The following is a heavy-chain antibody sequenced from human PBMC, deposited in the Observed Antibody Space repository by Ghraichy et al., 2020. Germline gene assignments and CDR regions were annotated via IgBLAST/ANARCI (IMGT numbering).Heavy chain of an antibody. J-gene: IGHJ5*02. CDR3: ASAPSGHNWLDP. CDR2: ISSGSSST. V-gene: IGHV3-11*03. CDR1: GFTFSDHY. Sequence: GGSLRLSCAASGFTFSDHYMSWIRQAPGKGLEWVSYISSGSSSTNYTDSVKGRFTISRDNAKNSLYLQMNILGAEDTAVYYCASAPSGHNWLDPWGQGILVTVAS. D-gene: IGHD1-1*01.